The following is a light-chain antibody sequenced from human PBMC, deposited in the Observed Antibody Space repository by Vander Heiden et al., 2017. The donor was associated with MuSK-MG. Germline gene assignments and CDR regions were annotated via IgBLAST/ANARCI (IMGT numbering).Light chain of an antibody. CDR1: QSVSNN. CDR2: GAS. Sequence: DIVMTQSPATLSVSPGERATLSCRVSQSVSNNLAWYQQKPGQAPRLLMYGASTRATGIPARFSGSGSGTEFTLTISSLQSEDFAVYYCQQYNNAPQTFGQGTKVEIK. J-gene: IGKJ1*01. CDR3: QQYNNAPQT. V-gene: IGKV3-15*01.